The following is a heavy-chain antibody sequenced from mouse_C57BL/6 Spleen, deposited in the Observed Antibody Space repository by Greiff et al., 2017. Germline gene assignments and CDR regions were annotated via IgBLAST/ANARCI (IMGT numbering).Heavy chain of an antibody. D-gene: IGHD1-1*01. CDR2: ISSGSSTI. CDR1: GFTFSDYG. J-gene: IGHJ2*01. Sequence: EVKLVESGGGLVKPGGSLKLSCAASGFTFSDYGMHWVRQAPEKGLEWVAYISSGSSTIYYADTVKGRFPISRDNAKNTLFLQMTSLRSEDTAMYYCARSPIYYYGSSYYFDYWGQGTTLTVSS. V-gene: IGHV5-17*01. CDR3: ARSPIYYYGSSYYFDY.